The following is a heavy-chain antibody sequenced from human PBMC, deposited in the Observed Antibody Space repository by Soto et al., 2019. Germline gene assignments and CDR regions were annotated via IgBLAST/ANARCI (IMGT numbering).Heavy chain of an antibody. Sequence: QVQLVQSGAEVTKPGASMRVSCKASEYTFTGYYLHWVRQAPGQGLEWMGWINPNGGGTIYAQKFQGRLTMTRDTSIPTAYMELSRLRSDDTAFYYCATSSDWSPLLDYWGQGTPVTVSS. CDR2: INPNGGGT. D-gene: IGHD6-19*01. CDR3: ATSSDWSPLLDY. J-gene: IGHJ4*02. V-gene: IGHV1-2*02. CDR1: EYTFTGYY.